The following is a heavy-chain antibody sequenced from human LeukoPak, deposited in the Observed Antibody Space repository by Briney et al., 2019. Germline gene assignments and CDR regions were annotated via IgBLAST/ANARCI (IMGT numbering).Heavy chain of an antibody. J-gene: IGHJ5*02. V-gene: IGHV4-61*02. Sequence: PSETLSLTRTVSGGSISSGSYYWSWIRQPAGKGLEWIGRIYTSGSTNYNPSLKSRVTISVDTSKNQFSLKLSSVTAADTAVYYCAREWELGPNWFDPWGQGTLVTVSS. D-gene: IGHD1-26*01. CDR3: AREWELGPNWFDP. CDR1: GGSISSGSYY. CDR2: IYTSGST.